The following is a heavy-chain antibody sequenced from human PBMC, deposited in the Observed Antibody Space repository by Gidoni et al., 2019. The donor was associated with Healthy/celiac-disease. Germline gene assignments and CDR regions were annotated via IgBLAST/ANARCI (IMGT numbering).Heavy chain of an antibody. CDR3: ARPAGDNDGAFDI. V-gene: IGHV4-39*01. CDR2: IYYSGRT. D-gene: IGHD6-13*01. J-gene: IGHJ3*02. CDR1: VGSISSSSYY. Sequence: QLPLQESGPGLVKPSETLSLTCTVSVGSISSSSYYWGWIRQPPGKGLEWIGSIYYSGRTYYNPSLKSRVTISVDTSKNKFSLKLSSVTAADTAVYYCARPAGDNDGAFDIWGQGTMVTVSS.